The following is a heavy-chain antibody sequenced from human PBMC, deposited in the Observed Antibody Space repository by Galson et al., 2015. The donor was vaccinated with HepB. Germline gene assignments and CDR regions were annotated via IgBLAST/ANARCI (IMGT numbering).Heavy chain of an antibody. J-gene: IGHJ5*02. CDR3: ARDLGGEDYDSSGYHNWFDP. CDR1: GFTFSSYA. D-gene: IGHD3-22*01. V-gene: IGHV3-30-3*01. CDR2: ISYDGSNK. Sequence: SLRLSCAASGFTFSSYAMHWVRQAPGKGLEWVAVISYDGSNKYYADSVKGRFIISRDNSKNTLYLQMNSLRAEDTAVYYCARDLGGEDYDSSGYHNWFDPWGQGTLVTVSS.